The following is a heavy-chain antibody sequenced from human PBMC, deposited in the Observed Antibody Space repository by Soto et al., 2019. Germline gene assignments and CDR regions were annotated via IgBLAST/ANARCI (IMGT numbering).Heavy chain of an antibody. CDR2: ISYGGDNK. V-gene: IGHV3-30*09. CDR3: AKARHSTSWYGLEADL. CDR1: GFIFSDYA. D-gene: IGHD6-13*01. J-gene: IGHJ4*02. Sequence: QVQLVESGGGVVQPGRALRLSCAASGFIFSDYAMHWVRQAPGKGLEWVAVISYGGDNKYYADSVRGRFAISRDNLKNTLDLQMNSLNAEDTAVYHCAKARHSTSWYGLEADLWGQVTLVTVSS.